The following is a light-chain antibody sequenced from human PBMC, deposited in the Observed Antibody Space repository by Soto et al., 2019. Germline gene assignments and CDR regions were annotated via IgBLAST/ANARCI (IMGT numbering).Light chain of an antibody. CDR3: QQRRSSLT. J-gene: IGKJ4*01. CDR2: KAS. V-gene: IGKV1-5*03. CDR1: QTISSW. Sequence: DIQMTQSPSTLSGSVGDRVTITCRASQTISSWLAWYQQKPGKAPKLLIYKASTLKSGVPSRFSGSGSGTEFTLTISSLEPEDSATYYCQQRRSSLTFGGGTKVEIK.